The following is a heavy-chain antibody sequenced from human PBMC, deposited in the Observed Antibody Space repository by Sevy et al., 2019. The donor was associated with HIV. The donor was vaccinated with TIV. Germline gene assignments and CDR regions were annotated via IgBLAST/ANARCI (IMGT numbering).Heavy chain of an antibody. Sequence: SETLSLTCTVSGGSISSYYWSWIRQPPGKGLEWIGYIYYSGSTNYNPSLKSRVTISVDTSKNQFSLKLSSVTAADTAVYYCARRDYGGNSYYFDYWGQGTLVTVSS. D-gene: IGHD4-17*01. CDR1: GGSISSYY. J-gene: IGHJ4*02. V-gene: IGHV4-59*08. CDR3: ARRDYGGNSYYFDY. CDR2: IYYSGST.